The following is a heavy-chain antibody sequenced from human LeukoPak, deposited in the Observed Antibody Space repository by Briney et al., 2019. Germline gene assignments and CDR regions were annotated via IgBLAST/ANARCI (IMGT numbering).Heavy chain of an antibody. Sequence: NTGGSLRLSCAASGFTFSDYYMSWIRQAPGKGLEWVSYISSSGSTIYYADSVKGRFTISRDNAKNSLYLQTNSLRAEDTAVYYCERFGGYYQPPSDWGQGTLVTVSS. CDR1: GFTFSDYY. CDR3: ERFGGYYQPPSD. D-gene: IGHD3-22*01. CDR2: ISSSGSTI. J-gene: IGHJ4*02. V-gene: IGHV3-11*01.